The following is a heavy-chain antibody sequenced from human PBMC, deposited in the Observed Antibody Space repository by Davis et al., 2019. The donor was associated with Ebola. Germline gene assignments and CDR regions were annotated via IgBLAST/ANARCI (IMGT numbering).Heavy chain of an antibody. J-gene: IGHJ3*02. CDR2: INHSGST. CDR3: ARDRAAAGGVVAFDI. Sequence: MPGGSLRLSCAVYAGSFSGYYWSWIRQPPGKGLEWIGEINHSGSTNYNPSLKSRVTISVDTSKNQFSLKLSSVTAADTAVYYCARDRAAAGGVVAFDIWGQGTMVTVSS. V-gene: IGHV4-34*01. CDR1: AGSFSGYY. D-gene: IGHD6-13*01.